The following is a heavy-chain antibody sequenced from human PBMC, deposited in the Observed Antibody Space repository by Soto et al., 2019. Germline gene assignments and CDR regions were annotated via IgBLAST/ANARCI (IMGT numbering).Heavy chain of an antibody. J-gene: IGHJ6*02. V-gene: IGHV4-59*01. Sequence: QVQLQESGPGLVKPSETLSLTCTVSGGSISSYYWSWIRQPPGKGLEWIGYIYYSGSTNYNPSLKSRVTISVDTAKNQFSLKLSSVTAADTAVYYCARDRQVATIRKGVYDYGMDVWGQGTTVTVSS. CDR3: ARDRQVATIRKGVYDYGMDV. D-gene: IGHD5-12*01. CDR1: GGSISSYY. CDR2: IYYSGST.